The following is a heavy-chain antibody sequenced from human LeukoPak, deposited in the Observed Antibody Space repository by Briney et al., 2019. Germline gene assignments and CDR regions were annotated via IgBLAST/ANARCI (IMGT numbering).Heavy chain of an antibody. V-gene: IGHV3-21*01. CDR1: GFTFSSYS. CDR2: ISSSSSYI. J-gene: IGHJ4*02. D-gene: IGHD6-19*01. Sequence: PGGSLRLSCAASGFTFSSYSMNWVRQAPGKGLECVSSISSSSSYIYYADSVKGRFTISRDNAKNSLYLQMNSLRAEDTAVYYCARGGIAVAGTGLYFDYWGQGTLVTVSS. CDR3: ARGGIAVAGTGLYFDY.